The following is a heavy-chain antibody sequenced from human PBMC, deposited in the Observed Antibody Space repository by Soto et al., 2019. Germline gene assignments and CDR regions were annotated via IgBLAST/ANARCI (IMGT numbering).Heavy chain of an antibody. CDR3: ARGQRITIFGVVPLGHYGMDV. Sequence: ASVKVSCKASGGTFSSYAISWVRQAPGQGLEWMGGIIPIFGTANYAQKSQGRVTITADESTSTAYMELSSLRSEDTAVYYCARGQRITIFGVVPLGHYGMDVWGQGTTVTVSS. CDR1: GGTFSSYA. CDR2: IIPIFGTA. J-gene: IGHJ6*02. V-gene: IGHV1-69*13. D-gene: IGHD3-3*01.